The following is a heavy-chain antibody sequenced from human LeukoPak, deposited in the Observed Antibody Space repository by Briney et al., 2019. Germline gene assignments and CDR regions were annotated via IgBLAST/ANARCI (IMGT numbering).Heavy chain of an antibody. Sequence: GGSLRLSCAASGFTFSSYSMNWVRQAPGKGLEWVSYINIISSEIYYGNSVKGRFTISTDNAKNSVYLQMNSLRDEDTAVYYCARDRAYAFDNWGQGTMVTVSS. J-gene: IGHJ3*02. CDR2: INIISSEI. CDR3: ARDRAYAFDN. D-gene: IGHD3-10*01. V-gene: IGHV3-48*02. CDR1: GFTFSSYS.